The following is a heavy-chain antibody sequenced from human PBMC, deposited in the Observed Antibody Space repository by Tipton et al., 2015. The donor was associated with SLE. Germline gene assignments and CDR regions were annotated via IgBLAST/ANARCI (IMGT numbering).Heavy chain of an antibody. V-gene: IGHV4-38-2*01. CDR3: ATWIVATRFDY. Sequence: LRLSCAASGFTFSYYWGWIRQPPGKGLEWVGTVYYTGNTFYNPSLKSRVTISVDTSKNQFSLKLNSVTAADTAVYYCATWIVATRFDYWGQGTLVTVSS. CDR1: GFTFSYY. J-gene: IGHJ4*02. CDR2: VYYTGNT. D-gene: IGHD5-12*01.